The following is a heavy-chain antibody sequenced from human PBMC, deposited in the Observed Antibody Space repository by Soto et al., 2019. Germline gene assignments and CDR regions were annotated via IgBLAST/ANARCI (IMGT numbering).Heavy chain of an antibody. Sequence: LRLSCGASSYTFSTYDLHWVCLAPGKGLEWVAVTWSDGNNKYYADSVKGRFTISRDNSKNTLYLQMNSLRAEDTAVYYCAREVSGGFHFDYWGQGTLVTVS. J-gene: IGHJ4*02. CDR1: SYTFSTYD. CDR3: AREVSGGFHFDY. V-gene: IGHV3-33*01. CDR2: TWSDGNNK. D-gene: IGHD2-8*02.